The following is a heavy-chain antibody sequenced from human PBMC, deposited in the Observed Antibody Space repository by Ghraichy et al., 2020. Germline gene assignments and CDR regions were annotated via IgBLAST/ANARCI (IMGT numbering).Heavy chain of an antibody. Sequence: SETLSLTCTVSGGSISSGSYYWSWIRQPAGKGLEWIGRIYTSGSTNYNPSLKSRVTISVDTSKNQFSLKLSSVTAADTAVYYCARVRDDIVVVPAAIGWGAPHNRPRSYWYFDLWGRGTLVTVSS. CDR1: GGSISSGSYY. V-gene: IGHV4-61*02. J-gene: IGHJ2*01. CDR3: ARVRDDIVVVPAAIGWGAPHNRPRSYWYFDL. D-gene: IGHD2-2*01. CDR2: IYTSGST.